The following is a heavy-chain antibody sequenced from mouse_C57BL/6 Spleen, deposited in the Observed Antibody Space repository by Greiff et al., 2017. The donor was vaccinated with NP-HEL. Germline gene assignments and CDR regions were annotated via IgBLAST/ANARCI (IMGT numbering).Heavy chain of an antibody. CDR3: ARSGAHWYFDV. V-gene: IGHV1-69*01. D-gene: IGHD3-1*01. Sequence: QVQLQQPGAELVMPGASVKLSCKASGYTFTSYWMHWVKQRPGQGLEWIGEIDPSDSYTNYHQKFKGKSTLTVDKSSSTAYMQLSSLTSEDSAVYYCARSGAHWYFDVWGTGTTVTVSS. CDR1: GYTFTSYW. J-gene: IGHJ1*03. CDR2: IDPSDSYT.